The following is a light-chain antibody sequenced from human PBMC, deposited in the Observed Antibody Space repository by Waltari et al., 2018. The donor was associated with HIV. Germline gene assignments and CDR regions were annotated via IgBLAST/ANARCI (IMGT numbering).Light chain of an antibody. J-gene: IGLJ3*02. CDR1: NSDLGVYNF. V-gene: IGLV2-14*01. CDR2: EVS. Sequence: QSALTQPASVSGSPGQWITISCTGTNSDLGVYNFVSWYQQHPGKAPKLISFEVSNRPSGVSDRFSGSKSGNTASLTISGLQAEDEADYYCSSYRNSRTWVFGGGTKLTVL. CDR3: SSYRNSRTWV.